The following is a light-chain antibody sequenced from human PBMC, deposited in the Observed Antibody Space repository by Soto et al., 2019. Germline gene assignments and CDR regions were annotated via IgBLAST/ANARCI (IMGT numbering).Light chain of an antibody. CDR2: DVT. CDR3: FSYAGSNTYV. J-gene: IGLJ1*01. Sequence: QSVLTQPASVSGSPGQSITISCTGSSSDVGGFNSVSWYQQRPGNAPKVMIFDVTVRPSEVSNRFSGSKSGNTASLTISGLQAEDEADYYCFSYAGSNTYVFGTGTKLTVL. CDR1: SSDVGGFNS. V-gene: IGLV2-14*01.